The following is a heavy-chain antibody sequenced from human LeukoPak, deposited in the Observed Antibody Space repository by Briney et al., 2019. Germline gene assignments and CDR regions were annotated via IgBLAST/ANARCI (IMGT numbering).Heavy chain of an antibody. CDR2: FDSGDGET. D-gene: IGHD1-26*01. V-gene: IGHV1-24*01. CDR1: GYTLTELS. CDR3: ATVGRSGSYGATNYFDY. J-gene: IGHJ4*02. Sequence: ASVKVSCKVSGYTLTELSMHWVRQAPGKGLEWMGVFDSGDGETIYAQKFQGRVTMTEDTSTDTAYMELSSLRSEDAAVYYCATVGRSGSYGATNYFDYWGQGTLVTVSS.